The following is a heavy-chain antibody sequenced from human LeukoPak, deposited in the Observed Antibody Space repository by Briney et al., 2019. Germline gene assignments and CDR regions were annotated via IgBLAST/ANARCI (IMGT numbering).Heavy chain of an antibody. Sequence: GASLKISCKGSGYSFTSYWIGWVRQMPGKGLEWMGIIYPGDSDTRYSPSFQGQVTISADKSISTAHLQWSSLKASDTAMYYCARRGGSGSYYTGDFDYWGQGTLVTVSS. J-gene: IGHJ4*02. D-gene: IGHD3-10*01. CDR1: GYSFTSYW. CDR3: ARRGGSGSYYTGDFDY. V-gene: IGHV5-51*01. CDR2: IYPGDSDT.